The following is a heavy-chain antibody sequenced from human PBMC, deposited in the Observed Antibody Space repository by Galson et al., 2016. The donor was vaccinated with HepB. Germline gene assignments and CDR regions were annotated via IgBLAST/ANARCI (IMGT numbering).Heavy chain of an antibody. J-gene: IGHJ6*02. CDR3: ARHRRRIPEMAV. Sequence: QSGAVVKKPGESLRISCKGSGYIFTSYWISWVRQMPGKGLEWMGRIDPSDSNTNNSPSFEGHVTISVDKSISTAYLQWSSLKASDTSMYYCARHRRRIPEMAVWGQGTTVTVSS. D-gene: IGHD1-14*01. CDR1: GYIFTSYW. CDR2: IDPSDSNT. V-gene: IGHV5-10-1*01.